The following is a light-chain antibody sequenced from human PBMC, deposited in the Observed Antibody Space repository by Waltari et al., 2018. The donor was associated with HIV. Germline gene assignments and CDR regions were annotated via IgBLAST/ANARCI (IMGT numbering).Light chain of an antibody. V-gene: IGKV3-20*01. Sequence: EIVLTQSPGTLSLSPGERATLSCRASQSVSSSYFAWYQQKPGQAPRLLIYGASSRATGIPDRFGGSGSGTDFTLTISRLEPEDFAVYYCQQYGTSCTFGQGTRLEIK. CDR1: QSVSSSY. CDR3: QQYGTSCT. J-gene: IGKJ5*01. CDR2: GAS.